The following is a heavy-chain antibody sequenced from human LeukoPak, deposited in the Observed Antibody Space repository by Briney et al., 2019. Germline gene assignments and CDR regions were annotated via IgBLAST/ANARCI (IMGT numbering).Heavy chain of an antibody. CDR3: ARDIGGGNSSWFDP. Sequence: GGSLRLSCAASGFTFSSYGMHWVRQAPGKGLEWVAVIWCDGSNKYYADSVKGRFTISRDNSKNTLYLQMNSLRAEDTAVYYCARDIGGGNSSWFDPWGQGTLVTVSS. J-gene: IGHJ5*02. V-gene: IGHV3-33*08. CDR1: GFTFSSYG. D-gene: IGHD4-23*01. CDR2: IWCDGSNK.